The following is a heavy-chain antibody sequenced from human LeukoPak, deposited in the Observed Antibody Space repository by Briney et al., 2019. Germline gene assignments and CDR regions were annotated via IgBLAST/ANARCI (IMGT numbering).Heavy chain of an antibody. CDR3: ARDSTGWVYYYMDV. V-gene: IGHV1-18*01. J-gene: IGHJ6*03. CDR1: GYTFTSYG. D-gene: IGHD4-17*01. CDR2: ISAYNGNT. Sequence: ASVKVSCKASGYTFTSYGISWVRRAPGQGLEWMGWISAYNGNTNYAQKLQGRVTMTTDTSTSTAYMELRSLRSDDTAVYYCARDSTGWVYYYMDVWGKGTTVTVSS.